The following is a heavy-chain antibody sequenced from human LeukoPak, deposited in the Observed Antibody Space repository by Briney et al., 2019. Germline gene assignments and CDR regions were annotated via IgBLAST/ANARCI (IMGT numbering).Heavy chain of an antibody. V-gene: IGHV1-8*02. D-gene: IGHD3-10*01. J-gene: IGHJ4*02. CDR1: GYTFTSYD. Sequence: ASVKVSCKASGYTFTSYDINWVRQATGQGLEWMGWMNPNSGNTGYAQKFQGGVTMTRNTSISTAYMELSSLRSEDTAVYYCARPTMVRGVKPFGYWGQGTLVTVSS. CDR3: ARPTMVRGVKPFGY. CDR2: MNPNSGNT.